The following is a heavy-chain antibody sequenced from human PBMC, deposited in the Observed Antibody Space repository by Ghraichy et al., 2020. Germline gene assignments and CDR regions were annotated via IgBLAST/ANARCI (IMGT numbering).Heavy chain of an antibody. Sequence: GGSLRLSCAASGFTFRSYALSWVRQAPGKGLEWVSTITGNGGSTYYADSVKGRFAISRDNSNNTLFLQLNSLRAEDTAVYYCAKGRIPAQLNPFDYWGQGTLVTVSS. J-gene: IGHJ4*02. CDR3: AKGRIPAQLNPFDY. D-gene: IGHD6-13*01. CDR1: GFTFRSYA. CDR2: ITGNGGST. V-gene: IGHV3-23*01.